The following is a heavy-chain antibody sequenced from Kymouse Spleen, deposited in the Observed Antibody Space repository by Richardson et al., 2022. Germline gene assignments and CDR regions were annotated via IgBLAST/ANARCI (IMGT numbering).Heavy chain of an antibody. CDR2: ISWNSGSI. CDR3: AKDRGVAGSYYYGMDV. J-gene: IGHJ6*02. D-gene: IGHD6-19*01. CDR1: GFTFDDYA. Sequence: EVQLVESGGGLVQPGRSLRLSCAASGFTFDDYAMHWVRQAPGKGLEWVSGISWNSGSIGYADSVKGRFTISRDNAKNSLYLQMNSLRAEDTALYYCAKDRGVAGSYYYGMDVWGQGTTVTVSS. V-gene: IGHV3-9*01.